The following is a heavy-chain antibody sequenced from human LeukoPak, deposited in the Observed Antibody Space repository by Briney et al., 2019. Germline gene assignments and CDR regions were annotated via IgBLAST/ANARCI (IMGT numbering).Heavy chain of an antibody. Sequence: PSETLSLTCAVYGGSFSGYYWSWIRQPPGKGLEWIGYIYYSGSTNYNPSLKSRVTISVDTSKNQFSLKLSSVTAADTAVYYYARGDIPTAHYWGQGTLVTVSS. D-gene: IGHD2-2*02. J-gene: IGHJ4*02. CDR3: ARGDIPTAHY. V-gene: IGHV4-59*01. CDR2: IYYSGST. CDR1: GGSFSGYY.